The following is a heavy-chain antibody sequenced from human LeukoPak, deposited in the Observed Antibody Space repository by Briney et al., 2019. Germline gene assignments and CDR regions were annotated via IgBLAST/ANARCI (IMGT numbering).Heavy chain of an antibody. D-gene: IGHD5-18*01. CDR1: GYTFTNYY. CDR2: INPRGGST. J-gene: IGHJ4*02. V-gene: IGHV1-46*01. Sequence: ASGKVSCKASGYTFTNYYMHWVRQAPGQGLEWMGIINPRGGSTSYAQKFQGRVTMTRDTSTNAVYMDLSSLRSEDTAVYYCAREIGPIQLHLWGSAFDYWGQGTLVTVSS. CDR3: AREIGPIQLHLWGSAFDY.